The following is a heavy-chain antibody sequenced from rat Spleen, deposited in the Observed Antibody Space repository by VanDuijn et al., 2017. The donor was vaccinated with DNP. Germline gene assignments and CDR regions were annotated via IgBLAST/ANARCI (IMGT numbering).Heavy chain of an antibody. CDR1: GFTFSHHD. CDR3: ARHDYSYSPHWYFDF. Sequence: EVQLVESGGGLVQPGRSLKLSCAASGFTFSHHDMAWVRQAPTKGLEWVAAISTTGGNTYYRDSVKGRFTVSRDNGKSTLYLQIDSLRSEDTATDYRARHDYSYSPHWYFDFWGPGTMVTVSS. CDR2: ISTTGGNT. J-gene: IGHJ1*01. V-gene: IGHV5S23*01. D-gene: IGHD1-2*01.